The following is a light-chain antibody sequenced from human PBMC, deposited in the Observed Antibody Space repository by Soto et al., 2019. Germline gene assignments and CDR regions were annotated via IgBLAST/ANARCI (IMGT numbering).Light chain of an antibody. J-gene: IGLJ3*02. CDR1: SSDVGGYNY. CDR3: SSYTTSCTHWV. V-gene: IGLV2-14*01. Sequence: QSALTQPASVSGSPGQSITISCTGTSSDVGGYNYVSWYQQHPGKAPKLMIYEVSNRPSGVSNRFSGSKSGNTASLTISGLQAEDEADYYCSSYTTSCTHWVFGGGTKLTVL. CDR2: EVS.